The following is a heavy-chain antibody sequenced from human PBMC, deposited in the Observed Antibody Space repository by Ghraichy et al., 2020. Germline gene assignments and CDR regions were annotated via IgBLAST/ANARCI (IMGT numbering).Heavy chain of an antibody. CDR2: IIPILGIA. Sequence: SVKVSCKASGGTFSSYAISWVRQAPGQGLEWMGRIIPILGIANYAQKLQGRVTITADKSTSTAYMELSSLRSEDTAVYYCARDRGRYYGSGSYYKASDGMEVWGQGPTVTVSS. V-gene: IGHV1-69*04. D-gene: IGHD3-10*01. CDR1: GGTFSSYA. J-gene: IGHJ6*02. CDR3: ARDRGRYYGSGSYYKASDGMEV.